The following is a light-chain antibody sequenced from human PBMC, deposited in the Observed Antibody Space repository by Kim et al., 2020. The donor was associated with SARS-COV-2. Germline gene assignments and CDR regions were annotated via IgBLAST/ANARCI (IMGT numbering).Light chain of an antibody. CDR2: KDN. CDR1: KVY. V-gene: IGLV3-27*01. CDR3: YSAANNNARL. Sequence: KVYVRWFQQKPGQAPILVMYKDNERPSGIPERFSGSSSGTTVTLTISGAQTEDEGVYYCYSAANNNARLFGGGTQLTVL. J-gene: IGLJ3*02.